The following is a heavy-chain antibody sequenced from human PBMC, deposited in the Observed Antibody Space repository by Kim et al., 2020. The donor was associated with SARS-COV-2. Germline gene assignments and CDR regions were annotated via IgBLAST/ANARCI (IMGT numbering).Heavy chain of an antibody. J-gene: IGHJ4*02. Sequence: SETLSLTCTVSGGSISSYYWSWIRQPPGKGLEWIGYIYYSGSTNYNPSLKSRVTISVDTSKNQFSLKLSSVTAADTAVYYCAREGGVAGTDYWGQGTLVTVSS. V-gene: IGHV4-59*01. CDR3: AREGGVAGTDY. CDR2: IYYSGST. D-gene: IGHD6-19*01. CDR1: GGSISSYY.